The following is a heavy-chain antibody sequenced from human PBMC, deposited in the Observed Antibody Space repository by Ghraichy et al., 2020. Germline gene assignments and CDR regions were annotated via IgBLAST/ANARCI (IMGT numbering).Heavy chain of an antibody. Sequence: SQTLSLTCTVSGGSISSSGYFWGWVRQPPGKGLEWIGSIYYSGNDYYNPSLQSRVTISVDTTKNQFSLKLRSVTAADPAVYFCASHQNIVVVPAAKAFDYWGQGTLVTVSS. V-gene: IGHV4-39*01. J-gene: IGHJ4*02. D-gene: IGHD2-2*01. CDR3: ASHQNIVVVPAAKAFDY. CDR2: IYYSGND. CDR1: GGSISSSGYF.